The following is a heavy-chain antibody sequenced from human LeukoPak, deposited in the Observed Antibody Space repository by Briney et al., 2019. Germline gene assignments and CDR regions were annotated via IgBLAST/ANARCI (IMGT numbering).Heavy chain of an antibody. Sequence: GGSLRLSCAASGFTFSSYAMSWVRQAPGKGLEWVSAISGSGGSTYYADSVKGRFTISRDNSKNTLYLQMNSLRAEDTAVYYGAKDPAVYIVGAIDYWGQGTLVTVSS. J-gene: IGHJ4*02. D-gene: IGHD1-26*01. CDR1: GFTFSSYA. V-gene: IGHV3-23*01. CDR2: ISGSGGST. CDR3: AKDPAVYIVGAIDY.